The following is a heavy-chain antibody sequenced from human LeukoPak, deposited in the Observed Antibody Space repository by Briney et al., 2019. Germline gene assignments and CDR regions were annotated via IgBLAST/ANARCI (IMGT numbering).Heavy chain of an antibody. CDR1: GLAFSAYK. Sequence: GGSLRLSCAASGLAFSAYKMHWVRQAPGKGLEYVAGISSNGDNTDFADSAKGRFTISRDNSKSTLFLQMNSLRAEDTAVYFCTRDSALLGVAFDLWGQGTVVTVSS. D-gene: IGHD2-15*01. J-gene: IGHJ3*01. CDR3: TRDSALLGVAFDL. V-gene: IGHV3-64D*06. CDR2: ISSNGDNT.